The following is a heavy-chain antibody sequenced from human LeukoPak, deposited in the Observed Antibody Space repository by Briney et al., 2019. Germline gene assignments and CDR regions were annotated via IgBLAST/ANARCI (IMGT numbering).Heavy chain of an antibody. J-gene: IGHJ4*02. CDR2: ISGSGGST. CDR1: LFPFSNHW. Sequence: GGSLRLSCAASLFPFSNHWMSWVRQAPGKGLEWVSAISGSGGSTYYADSVKGRFTISRDNSKNTLYLQMNSLRAEDTAVYYCAKDCASGSYYDWGQGTLVTVSS. V-gene: IGHV3-23*01. CDR3: AKDCASGSYYD. D-gene: IGHD1-26*01.